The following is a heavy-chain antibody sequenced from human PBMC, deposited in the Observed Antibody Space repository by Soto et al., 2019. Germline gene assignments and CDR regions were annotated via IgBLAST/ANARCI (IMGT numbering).Heavy chain of an antibody. CDR1: GYTFTSYG. CDR2: ISAYNGNT. D-gene: IGHD6-13*01. CDR3: ARDWAAAGPVDY. Sequence: QVPLVQSGAEVKQPGASVKVSCKASGYTFTSYGISWVRQAPGQGLEWMGWISAYNGNTNYAQKLQGRVTMTTETSTSTAYRELRSLTSDDTAVYYCARDWAAAGPVDYWGQGTLVSVSS. V-gene: IGHV1-18*01. J-gene: IGHJ4*02.